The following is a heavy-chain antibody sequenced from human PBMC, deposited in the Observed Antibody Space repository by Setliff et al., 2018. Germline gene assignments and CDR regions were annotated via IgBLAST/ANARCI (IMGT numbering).Heavy chain of an antibody. V-gene: IGHV1-69*13. D-gene: IGHD2-2*02. CDR1: GGTFSSYA. CDR2: IIPIFGTA. Sequence: PGASVKVSCKASGGTFSSYAISWVRQAPGQGLEWMGGIIPIFGTANYAQKFQGRVTITADESTSTAYMELSSLRSEDTAVYYCARDSRGLVPAAIEGSYYYYGMDVWGQGTTVTVSS. J-gene: IGHJ6*02. CDR3: ARDSRGLVPAAIEGSYYYYGMDV.